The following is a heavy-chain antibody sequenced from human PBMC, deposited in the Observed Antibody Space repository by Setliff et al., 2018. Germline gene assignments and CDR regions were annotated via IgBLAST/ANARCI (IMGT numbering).Heavy chain of an antibody. CDR1: GFTLSTYW. V-gene: IGHV3-7*03. J-gene: IGHJ5*02. Sequence: PGGSLRLSCSASGFTLSTYWMNWVRQAPGKGLEWVAHIKQDGSEEYYVDSVKGRFTISRDNAKKSVDLQMNSLRPEDSAVYYCAKEDYSDSSGYYYETPWFDPWGQGTLVTVSS. D-gene: IGHD3-22*01. CDR2: IKQDGSEE. CDR3: AKEDYSDSSGYYYETPWFDP.